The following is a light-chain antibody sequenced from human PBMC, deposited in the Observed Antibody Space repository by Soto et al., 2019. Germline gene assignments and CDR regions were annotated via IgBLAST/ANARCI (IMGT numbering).Light chain of an antibody. CDR3: HQRQSWPRT. V-gene: IGKV3-11*01. J-gene: IGKJ1*01. Sequence: EIELTQSPATLSSSPGERATLSCRASQTVNIRLAWYQHKPGQAPRPLIYHTSNRATGIPARFSGSGSGTDFTLTISSLEPEDFAVYYCHQRQSWPRTFGQGTKVDIK. CDR2: HTS. CDR1: QTVNIR.